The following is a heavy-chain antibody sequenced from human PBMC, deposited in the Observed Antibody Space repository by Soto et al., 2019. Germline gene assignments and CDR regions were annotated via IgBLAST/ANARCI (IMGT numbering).Heavy chain of an antibody. D-gene: IGHD4-17*01. Sequence: AETLSLSCAVSVGSVTNSSYYWAWIRHSPGKGLEWIGSVYYRGRSYSKSSVKSRVTISVDTSKNRFSLSLNSVTASDTAVYFCVSQRTTVPTQAYFDYWGPGALVTVSS. J-gene: IGHJ4*02. V-gene: IGHV4-39*01. CDR3: VSQRTTVPTQAYFDY. CDR2: VYYRGRS. CDR1: VGSVTNSSYY.